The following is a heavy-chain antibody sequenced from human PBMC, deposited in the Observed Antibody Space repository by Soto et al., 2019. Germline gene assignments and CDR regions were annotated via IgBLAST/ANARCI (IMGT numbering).Heavy chain of an antibody. V-gene: IGHV1-18*01. CDR1: GYTFTSNS. Sequence: GASVKVSCKASGYTFTSNSIKWVRQAPGQGLEWMGWISAYNGNTNYAEKFQGRVTMTTDTSTTTAYMELRSLRSDDTDVYYCARAWGYCSGGNCYLDSWGQGTLVTVSS. CDR2: ISAYNGNT. J-gene: IGHJ4*02. CDR3: ARAWGYCSGGNCYLDS. D-gene: IGHD2-15*01.